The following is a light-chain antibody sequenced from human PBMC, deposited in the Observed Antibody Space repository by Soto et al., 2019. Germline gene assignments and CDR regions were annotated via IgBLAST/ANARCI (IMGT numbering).Light chain of an antibody. Sequence: QSALTQPASVSGSPGQSITISCTGSSNDVGSYNLVSWYQQHPGKVPRLMIYESSKRPSGVSNRFSGSKSGSTASLTISGLQAEDEADYYCCSYAGSSTLVFGGGTKVTVL. J-gene: IGLJ3*02. CDR2: ESS. V-gene: IGLV2-23*01. CDR3: CSYAGSSTLV. CDR1: SNDVGSYNL.